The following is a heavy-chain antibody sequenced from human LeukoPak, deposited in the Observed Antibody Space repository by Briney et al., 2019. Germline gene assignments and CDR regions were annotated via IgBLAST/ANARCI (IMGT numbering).Heavy chain of an antibody. CDR3: AKKPHVVYHWYYDFW. CDR1: GFTFSSYA. CDR2: ISGSGGST. D-gene: IGHD3-3*01. Sequence: PAGSLRLSCAASGFTFSSYAMSWVRQAPGKGLEWVSAISGSGGSTYYADSAKGRFTISRDNSKNTLYLQMNSLRAEDTAVYYCAKKPHVVYHWYYDFWGGQGTLVTVSS. V-gene: IGHV3-23*01. J-gene: IGHJ4*02.